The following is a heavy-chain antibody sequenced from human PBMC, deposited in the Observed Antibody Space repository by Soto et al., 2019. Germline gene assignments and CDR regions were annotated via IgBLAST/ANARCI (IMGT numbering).Heavy chain of an antibody. CDR2: ISGSGGST. Sequence: GSLRLSCAASGFTFSRYAMSWVRQAPGEGLEWVSAISGSGGSTYYADSVKGRFTISRDNSKNTLYLQMSSLRAEDTAVYYCAKGGDSSSWKNWFDPWGQGTLVTVSS. CDR1: GFTFSRYA. D-gene: IGHD6-13*01. CDR3: AKGGDSSSWKNWFDP. V-gene: IGHV3-23*01. J-gene: IGHJ5*02.